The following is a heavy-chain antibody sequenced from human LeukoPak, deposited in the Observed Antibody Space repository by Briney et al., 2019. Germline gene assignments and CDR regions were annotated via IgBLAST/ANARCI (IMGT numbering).Heavy chain of an antibody. CDR1: GFTFSTYA. Sequence: PGGSLRLSCAASGFTFSTYALNWVRQAPGKGLEWLAVISYDGSNKYYADSVKGRFTISRDNSKNTLYLQMNSLRAEDTAVYYCAKGGIVVVNEVDYWGQGTLVTVSS. CDR3: AKGGIVVVNEVDY. V-gene: IGHV3-30*18. J-gene: IGHJ4*02. CDR2: ISYDGSNK. D-gene: IGHD3-22*01.